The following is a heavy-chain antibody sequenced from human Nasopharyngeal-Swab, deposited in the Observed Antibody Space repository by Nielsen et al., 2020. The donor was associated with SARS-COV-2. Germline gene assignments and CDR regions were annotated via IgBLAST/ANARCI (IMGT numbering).Heavy chain of an antibody. CDR3: ASSINYDSSGYYDY. CDR1: GFTFVGYA. CDR2: ISCNSGSI. Sequence: GGSLRRYCASSGFTFVGYAMHWVREAAGKGLEGVSGISCNSGSIGYADSVKGRFTISRDNDKNSLYLQMNSLKAEDTALYYCASSINYDSSGYYDYWGQGTLVTVSS. J-gene: IGHJ4*02. D-gene: IGHD3-22*01. V-gene: IGHV3-9*01.